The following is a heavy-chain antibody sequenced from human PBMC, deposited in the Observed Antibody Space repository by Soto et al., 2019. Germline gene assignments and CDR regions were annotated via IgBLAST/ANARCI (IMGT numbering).Heavy chain of an antibody. D-gene: IGHD4-17*01. CDR1: GYTFTSYG. V-gene: IGHV1-18*01. CDR2: ISAYNGNT. CDR3: ARGHFDYGDYWFDP. J-gene: IGHJ5*02. Sequence: ASVKVSCKASGYTFTSYGISWVRQAPGQGLEWMGWISAYNGNTNYAQKLQGRVTMTTDTSTSTAYMELRSLRPDDTAVYYCARGHFDYGDYWFDPWGQGTLVTVSS.